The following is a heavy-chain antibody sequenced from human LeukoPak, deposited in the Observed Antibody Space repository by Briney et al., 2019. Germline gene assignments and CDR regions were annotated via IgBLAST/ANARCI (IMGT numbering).Heavy chain of an antibody. CDR2: LWYDGSNK. J-gene: IGHJ6*02. CDR3: ARDAAVAGTYYYGMDV. V-gene: IGHV3-33*01. CDR1: GFTFSSYG. D-gene: IGHD6-19*01. Sequence: GGSLRLSCAASGFTFSSYGMHWVRQAPGNGLEWVAVLWYDGSNKYYADSVKGRFTISRDNSKNTLYLQMNSLRAEDTAVYYCARDAAVAGTYYYGMDVWGQGTTVTVSS.